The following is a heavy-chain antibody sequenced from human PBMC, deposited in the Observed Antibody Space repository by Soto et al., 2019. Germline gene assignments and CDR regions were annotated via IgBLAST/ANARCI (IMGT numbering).Heavy chain of an antibody. V-gene: IGHV4-30-4*01. J-gene: IGHJ4*02. CDR2: IYYSGST. D-gene: IGHD3-22*01. Sequence: LSLTCTVSSGSISSGHYYWSWIRQPPGKGLEWIGYIYYSGSTYYNPSLKSRVTISVVTSKNQFSLKLSSVTAADTAVYYCARVKGGDYYDSSSYYFDYWGQGTLVTVSS. CDR1: SGSISSGHYY. CDR3: ARVKGGDYYDSSSYYFDY.